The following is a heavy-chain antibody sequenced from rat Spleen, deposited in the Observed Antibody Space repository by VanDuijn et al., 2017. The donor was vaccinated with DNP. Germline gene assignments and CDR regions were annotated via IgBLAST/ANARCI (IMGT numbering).Heavy chain of an antibody. D-gene: IGHD1-10*01. Sequence: EVQLVESGGGLVQPGRSLKLSCAASGFTFGNYGLAWVRQTPTNGLEWVASIGTGGGDTYYRDSVKGRFTISRDNAKSTLYLQMDSLRSEDTATYYCTRERTTTRYYFDYWGQGVMVTVSS. V-gene: IGHV5S14*01. CDR3: TRERTTTRYYFDY. J-gene: IGHJ2*01. CDR2: IGTGGGDT. CDR1: GFTFGNYG.